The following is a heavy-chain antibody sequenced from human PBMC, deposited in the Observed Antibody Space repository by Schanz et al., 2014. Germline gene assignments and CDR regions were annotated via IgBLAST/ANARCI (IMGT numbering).Heavy chain of an antibody. CDR2: ISASGGTT. D-gene: IGHD2-15*01. Sequence: EVHLLESGGGLVEPGGSLRLSCATSGFSLDIFAVSWVRQAPGKGLEWVSAISASGGTTYYADSVKGRFTISRDNSKNTLYLQMNSLRAEDTAVYYCAKTPREYCNYDNCPNWFDSWGQGTLVTVSS. J-gene: IGHJ5*01. CDR1: GFSLDIFA. V-gene: IGHV3-23*01. CDR3: AKTPREYCNYDNCPNWFDS.